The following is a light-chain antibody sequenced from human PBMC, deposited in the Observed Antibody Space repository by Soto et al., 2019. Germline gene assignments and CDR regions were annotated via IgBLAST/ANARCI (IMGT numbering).Light chain of an antibody. V-gene: IGLV2-14*01. CDR2: EVS. CDR3: SSYTSSSTLL. J-gene: IGLJ1*01. CDR1: SSDVGGYNY. Sequence: QSVLTQPASVSGSPGQSITISCTGTSSDVGGYNYVSWYQQHPGKAPKLMIYEVSNRPSGVSNRFSGSKSGNTASLTISGLQAEDVADYYCSSYTSSSTLLFGTGTKVTVL.